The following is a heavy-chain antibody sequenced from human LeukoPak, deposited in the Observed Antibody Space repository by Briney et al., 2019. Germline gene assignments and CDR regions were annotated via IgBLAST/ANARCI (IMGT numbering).Heavy chain of an antibody. Sequence: GGSLRLSCAASGFTFSTYWMHWVRHAPGKGLVWVSRVKSDGSRTNYADSVKGRFTISRDNAKNTLHLQMNTLRAEDTAVYYCARGGSPPEVLGDTFDVWGQGTLVTVSS. D-gene: IGHD1-26*01. V-gene: IGHV3-74*01. CDR1: GFTFSTYW. CDR2: VKSDGSRT. J-gene: IGHJ3*01. CDR3: ARGGSPPEVLGDTFDV.